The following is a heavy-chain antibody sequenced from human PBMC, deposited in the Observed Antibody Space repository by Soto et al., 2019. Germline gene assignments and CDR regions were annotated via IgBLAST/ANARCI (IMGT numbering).Heavy chain of an antibody. Sequence: EVQLLESGGGLVQPGGSLRLSCAASGITFSNYAMYWVRLAPGKGLEWVSTIVSSGGVTYYAGSVKGRFTISRDNSKSTVYLQMDSLGAEDTAVYFCASTVPLRYGDPSGFDYWGQGTLVAVSS. J-gene: IGHJ4*02. CDR1: GITFSNYA. CDR2: IVSSGGVT. V-gene: IGHV3-23*01. D-gene: IGHD4-17*01. CDR3: ASTVPLRYGDPSGFDY.